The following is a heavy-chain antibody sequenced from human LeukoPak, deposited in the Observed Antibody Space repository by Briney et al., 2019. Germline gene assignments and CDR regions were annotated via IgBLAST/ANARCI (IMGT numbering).Heavy chain of an antibody. CDR1: GFTFDDYA. CDR3: AKDSAAYYYAPDAFDI. D-gene: IGHD3-10*01. CDR2: ISWNSGSI. J-gene: IGHJ3*02. V-gene: IGHV3-9*01. Sequence: GRSLRLSCAASGFTFDDYAMHWVRQAPGKGLEWVSGISWNSGSIGYADSVKGRFTISRDNVKNSLYLQMNSLRAEDTALYYCAKDSAAYYYAPDAFDIWGQGTMVTVSS.